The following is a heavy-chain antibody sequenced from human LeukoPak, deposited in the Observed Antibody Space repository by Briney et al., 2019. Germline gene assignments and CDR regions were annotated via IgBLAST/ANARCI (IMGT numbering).Heavy chain of an antibody. CDR1: GDSISDDY. J-gene: IGHJ4*02. V-gene: IGHV4-59*01. CDR3: ARGDFRFDY. D-gene: IGHD2/OR15-2a*01. CDR2: ILHSGGT. Sequence: SSETLSLTCSVSGDSISDDYWTWIRQPPGKGLEWIGYILHSGGTHYNPSLESRVTISADTSKNQFSLKLKSVTAADTAVYFCARGDFRFDYWGQGALVTVSS.